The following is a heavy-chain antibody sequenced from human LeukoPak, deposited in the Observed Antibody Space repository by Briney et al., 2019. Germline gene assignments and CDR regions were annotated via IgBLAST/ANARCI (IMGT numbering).Heavy chain of an antibody. CDR1: GGSVSSGSYY. D-gene: IGHD5-12*01. Sequence: SETLCLSCTVSGGSVSSGSYYWSWIRQPPGKGLEWIGYIYYSGSTNYNPSLKSRVTISVDTSKNQFSLKLSSVTAADTAVYYCARDPSFYSGYFDYFDYWGQGTLVTVSS. V-gene: IGHV4-61*01. CDR2: IYYSGST. CDR3: ARDPSFYSGYFDYFDY. J-gene: IGHJ4*02.